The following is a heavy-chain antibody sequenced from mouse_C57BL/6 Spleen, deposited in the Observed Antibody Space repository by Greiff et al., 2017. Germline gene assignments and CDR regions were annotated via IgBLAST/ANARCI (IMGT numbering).Heavy chain of an antibody. CDR2: ISGGGGYT. CDR1: GFTFSSYT. CDR3: ARHEGFAY. V-gene: IGHV5-9*01. Sequence: EVKLMESGGGLVKPGGSLKLSCAASGFTFSSYTMSWVRQTPEKRLEWVATISGGGGYTYYPASVKGRFTISRDNAKNTLYLQMSSLRSEDTALYYCARHEGFAYWGQGTLVTVSA. J-gene: IGHJ3*01.